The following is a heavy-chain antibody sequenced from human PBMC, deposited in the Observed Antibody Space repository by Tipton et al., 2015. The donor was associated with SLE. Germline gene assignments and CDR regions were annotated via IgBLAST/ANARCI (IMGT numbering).Heavy chain of an antibody. Sequence: SLRLSCAASGFTFSNYAMHWVRQAPGKGLEWVAVISYDGNIKYYADSVKGRFTIFRDNAKNTLYLQMSSLRLEDTAVFSCVRGRWRLLEPGAYWGQGTLVTVSS. CDR2: ISYDGNIK. V-gene: IGHV3-30-3*01. J-gene: IGHJ4*02. D-gene: IGHD3-3*01. CDR3: VRGRWRLLEPGAY. CDR1: GFTFSNYA.